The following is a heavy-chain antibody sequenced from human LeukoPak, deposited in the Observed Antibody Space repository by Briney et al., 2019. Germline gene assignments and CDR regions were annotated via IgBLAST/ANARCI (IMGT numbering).Heavy chain of an antibody. CDR2: IIPILGTA. D-gene: IGHD4-23*01. J-gene: IGHJ4*02. CDR3: ATSPTGYSPGY. Sequence: SVTVSCKASGGTLSTFALSWVRQAPGQGPDWMGGIIPILGTANYAQKFQGRVTITADESTSTAYMELSSLTSEDTAVYYCATSPTGYSPGYWGQGTLVTVSS. CDR1: GGTLSTFA. V-gene: IGHV1-69*13.